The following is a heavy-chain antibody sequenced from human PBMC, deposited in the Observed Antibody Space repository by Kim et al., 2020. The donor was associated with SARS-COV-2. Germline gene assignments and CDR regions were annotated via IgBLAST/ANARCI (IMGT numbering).Heavy chain of an antibody. V-gene: IGHV1-69*13. J-gene: IGHJ6*02. D-gene: IGHD3-10*01. Sequence: SVKVSCKASGGTFSSYAISWVRQAPGQGLEWMGGIIPIFGTANYAQKFQGRVTITADESTSTAYMELSSLRSEDTAVYYCARDGYYGSGSYPYYYGMDVWGQGTTVTVSS. CDR2: IIPIFGTA. CDR1: GGTFSSYA. CDR3: ARDGYYGSGSYPYYYGMDV.